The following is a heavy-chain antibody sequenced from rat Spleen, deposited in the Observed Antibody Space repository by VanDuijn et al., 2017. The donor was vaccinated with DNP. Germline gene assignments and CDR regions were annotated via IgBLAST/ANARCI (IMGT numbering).Heavy chain of an antibody. Sequence: EVQLVASGGGFVQPGRSLKLSCVGSGFIFSDYNMAWVRQAPRKGLGWVATISYDGSGTYYRESVKGRFTISRDNAKSTLFLQMDSLRSEDTHTYYCARPDYWGQRVMVTVSS. CDR3: ARPDY. CDR2: ISYDGSGT. V-gene: IGHV5-7*01. J-gene: IGHJ2*01. CDR1: GFIFSDYN.